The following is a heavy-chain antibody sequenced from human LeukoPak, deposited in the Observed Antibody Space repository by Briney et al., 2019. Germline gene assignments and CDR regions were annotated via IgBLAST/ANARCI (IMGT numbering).Heavy chain of an antibody. V-gene: IGHV1-69*05. CDR3: ARDPAHYDSSGYYYGFFWFDP. CDR1: GGTFSSYA. D-gene: IGHD3-22*01. Sequence: SVKVSCKASGGTFSSYAISWVRQAPGQGLEWMGRIIPIFGTANYAQKFQGRVTITTDESTSTAYMELSSLRSEDTAVYYCARDPAHYDSSGYYYGFFWFDPWGQGTLVTVSS. CDR2: IIPIFGTA. J-gene: IGHJ5*02.